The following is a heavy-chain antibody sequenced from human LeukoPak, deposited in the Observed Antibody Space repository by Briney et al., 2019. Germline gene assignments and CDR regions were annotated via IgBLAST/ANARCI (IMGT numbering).Heavy chain of an antibody. Sequence: GGSLRLSCAVSGITLSKYGMSWVRQAPGKGLEWVVGISDSGGITNYADSVKGRFTISRDNTKNPLYLKMNRLKAEDTAVYFCAKRSVVIRAVIIVGFHKEAYYFDYWGQGALVTVSS. CDR1: GITLSKYG. CDR3: AKRSVVIRAVIIVGFHKEAYYFDY. V-gene: IGHV3-23*01. D-gene: IGHD3-10*01. J-gene: IGHJ4*02. CDR2: ISDSGGIT.